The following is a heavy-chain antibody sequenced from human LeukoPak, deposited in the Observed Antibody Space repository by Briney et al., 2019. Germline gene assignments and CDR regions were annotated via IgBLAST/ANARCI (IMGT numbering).Heavy chain of an antibody. V-gene: IGHV3-23*01. CDR2: VTGSAAST. CDR3: AKDTPLFGYASGWSRNFLDY. CDR1: GFTFSGYA. J-gene: IGHJ4*02. D-gene: IGHD6-19*01. Sequence: GGSLRLSCAASGFTFSGYAMSWVRHAPGKGLEWVSPVTGSAASTYYAESVKGRFTISRDNSKNTLYLQMNSLRAEDTAVYYCAKDTPLFGYASGWSRNFLDYWGQGTLVTVSS.